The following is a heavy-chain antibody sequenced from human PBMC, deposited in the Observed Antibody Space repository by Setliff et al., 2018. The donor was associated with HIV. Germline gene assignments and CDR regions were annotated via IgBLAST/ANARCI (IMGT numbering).Heavy chain of an antibody. J-gene: IGHJ4*02. CDR3: ARDTTYYYDSSGLYLGY. CDR2: ISSSGSTI. V-gene: IGHV3-11*04. Sequence: AGGSLRLSCAASGFTFDDYTMSWIRRAPGKGLEWVSYISSSGSTIYYADSVKGRFTISRDNAKNSLYLQMNSLRAEDTAVYYCARDTTYYYDSSGLYLGYWGQGTLVTVSS. CDR1: GFTFDDYT. D-gene: IGHD3-22*01.